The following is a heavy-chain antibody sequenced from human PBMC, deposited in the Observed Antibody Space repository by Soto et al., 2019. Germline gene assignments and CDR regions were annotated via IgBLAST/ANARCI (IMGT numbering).Heavy chain of an antibody. V-gene: IGHV4-59*01. CDR1: GGSISRYY. Sequence: SETLSLTCTVSGGSISRYYWSWIRQPPGKGLEWIGYIYYSGSTNYNPSLKSRVTISVDTSKNQFSLKLSSVTAADTAVYYCAREGGWVPRYYHYSMHVRGKAPT. D-gene: IGHD6-19*01. CDR2: IYYSGST. J-gene: IGHJ6*03. CDR3: AREGGWVPRYYHYSMHV.